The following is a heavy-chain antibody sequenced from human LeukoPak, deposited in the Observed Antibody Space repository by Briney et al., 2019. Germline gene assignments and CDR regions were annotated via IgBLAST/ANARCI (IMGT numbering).Heavy chain of an antibody. J-gene: IGHJ6*03. Sequence: SETLSLTCTVSGGSISSYYWSWIRQLPGKGLEWIGYIYYSGSTNYNPSLKSRVTISVDTSKNQFSLKLSSVTAADTAVYYCARDSGCSSTSCYYYYYMDVWGKGTTVTVSS. CDR2: IYYSGST. CDR3: ARDSGCSSTSCYYYYYMDV. D-gene: IGHD2-2*01. V-gene: IGHV4-59*01. CDR1: GGSISSYY.